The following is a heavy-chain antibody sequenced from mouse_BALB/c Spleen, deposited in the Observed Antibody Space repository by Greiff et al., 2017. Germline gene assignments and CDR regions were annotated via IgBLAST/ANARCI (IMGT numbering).Heavy chain of an antibody. V-gene: IGHV1S81*02. CDR1: GYTFTSYW. D-gene: IGHD2-4*01. Sequence: QVQLKQPGAELVKPGASVKLSCKASGYTFTSYWMHWVKQRPGQGLEWIGEINPSNGRTNYNEKFKSKATLTVDKSSSTAYMQLSSLTSEDSAVYYCARRGGYDYGFAYWGQGTLVTVSA. CDR2: INPSNGRT. J-gene: IGHJ3*01. CDR3: ARRGGYDYGFAY.